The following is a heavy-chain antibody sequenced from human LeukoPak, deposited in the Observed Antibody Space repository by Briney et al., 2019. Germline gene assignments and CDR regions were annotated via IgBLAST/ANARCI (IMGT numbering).Heavy chain of an antibody. Sequence: GSLRLSCAASGFTFSSYSMNWVRQAPGKGLEWVSSISSSSSYMYYADSVKGRFTISRDNAKNSLYLQMNSLRAEDTAVYYCARETPSGVSIDYWGQGTLVTVSS. V-gene: IGHV3-21*01. CDR3: ARETPSGVSIDY. CDR2: ISSSSSYM. D-gene: IGHD1-14*01. J-gene: IGHJ4*02. CDR1: GFTFSSYS.